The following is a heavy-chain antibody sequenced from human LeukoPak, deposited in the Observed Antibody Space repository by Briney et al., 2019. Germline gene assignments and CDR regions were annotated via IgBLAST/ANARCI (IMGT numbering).Heavy chain of an antibody. CDR3: ARDLLGNNWFDP. CDR1: GYTFTGYY. V-gene: IGHV1-2*02. J-gene: IGHJ5*02. D-gene: IGHD1-26*01. Sequence: ASVKVSCKASGYTFTGYYMHWVRQAPGQGLEWMGWINPNSGGTNYAQKFQGRVTMTRDTSISTAYMELSRLRSDDTAVYYCARDLLGNNWFDPWGQGTLVTVPS. CDR2: INPNSGGT.